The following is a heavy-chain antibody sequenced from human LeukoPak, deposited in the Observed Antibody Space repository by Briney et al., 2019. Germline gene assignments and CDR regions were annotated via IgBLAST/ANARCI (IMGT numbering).Heavy chain of an antibody. CDR3: ARDPELSWYSGSYYKVT. CDR1: GYSISSGYY. D-gene: IGHD1-26*01. CDR2: IYHSGST. Sequence: SETLSLTCTVSGYSISSGYYWGWIRQPPGKGLEWIGSIYHSGSTYYNPSLKSRVTISVDTSKNQFSLKLSSVTAADTAVYYCARDPELSWYSGSYYKVTWGQGTLVTVSS. V-gene: IGHV4-38-2*02. J-gene: IGHJ5*02.